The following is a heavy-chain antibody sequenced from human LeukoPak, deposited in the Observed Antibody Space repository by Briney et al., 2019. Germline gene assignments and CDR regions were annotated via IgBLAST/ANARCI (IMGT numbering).Heavy chain of an antibody. V-gene: IGHV3-74*01. Sequence: GGSLRLSCATSGFTFSTSWMHWVRQAPGEGLVWVSRISSDGITTTYADSVKGRFTISRDNSKNTLYLQMNSLRAEDTAVYYCARAQDYDNSGFVDGFDIWGQGTMVTVSS. CDR3: ARAQDYDNSGFVDGFDI. J-gene: IGHJ3*02. D-gene: IGHD3-22*01. CDR1: GFTFSTSW. CDR2: ISSDGITT.